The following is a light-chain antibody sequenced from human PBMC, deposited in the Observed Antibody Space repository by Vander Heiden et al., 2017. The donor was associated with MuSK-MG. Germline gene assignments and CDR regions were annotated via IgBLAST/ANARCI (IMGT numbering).Light chain of an antibody. V-gene: IGKV1-5*03. CDR3: QLDNTYPHT. CDR2: KAS. CDR1: QSISSW. J-gene: IGKJ4*01. Sequence: DIQMTQSPSTLSASVGDKVTLTCRASQSISSWLAWQQQKPGKAPKLLIYKASRAESGVPSRFSGSASGTEFTLIISMQHPDDFANYYCQLDNTYPHTFGGGTKVEIK.